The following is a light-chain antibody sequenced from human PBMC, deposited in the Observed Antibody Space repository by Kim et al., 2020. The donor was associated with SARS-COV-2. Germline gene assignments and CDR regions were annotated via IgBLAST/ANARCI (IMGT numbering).Light chain of an antibody. CDR3: QQCASSPYT. CDR2: GAS. J-gene: IGKJ2*01. V-gene: IGKV3-20*01. Sequence: PGERATLSCRASQSLSSNSLAWYQQKPGQAPRRLIYGASRRATGIPDRFSGSGSGTDFTLTISRLEPEDFAVYYCQQCASSPYTFGQGTKLEIK. CDR1: QSLSSNS.